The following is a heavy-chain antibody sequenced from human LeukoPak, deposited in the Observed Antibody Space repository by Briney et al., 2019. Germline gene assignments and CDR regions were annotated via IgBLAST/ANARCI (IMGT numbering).Heavy chain of an antibody. CDR2: ISSSGSTI. V-gene: IGHV3-48*03. D-gene: IGHD5-12*01. Sequence: SGGSLRLSCAASGFTFSSYEMNWVRQAPGKGLEWVSYISSSGSTIYYADSVKGRFTISRDNSKNTLYLQMKSLRAEDTAVYYCAKGGGYEAQYYYYYLDVWGKGTTVTISS. J-gene: IGHJ6*03. CDR1: GFTFSSYE. CDR3: AKGGGYEAQYYYYYLDV.